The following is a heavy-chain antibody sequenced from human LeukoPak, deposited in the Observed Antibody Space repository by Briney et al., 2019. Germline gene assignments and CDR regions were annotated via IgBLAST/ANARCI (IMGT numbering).Heavy chain of an antibody. J-gene: IGHJ3*02. CDR3: AREGPPFDAFDI. Sequence: GWSLRLSCAASVFTVSSNYMRWVGQAPGKGLEGVSVIYSGGSTYYADSVKGRFTISRDNSKNTLYLQMNSLRAEDTAVYYCAREGPPFDAFDIWGQGKMVTVSS. V-gene: IGHV3-53*01. CDR1: VFTVSSNY. CDR2: IYSGGST.